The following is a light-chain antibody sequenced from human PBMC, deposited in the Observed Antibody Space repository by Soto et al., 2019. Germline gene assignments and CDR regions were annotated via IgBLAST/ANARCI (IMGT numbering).Light chain of an antibody. CDR3: ATWDDSLNVV. Sequence: QSVLTQSPSASGTPGQRVSISCSGSRSNIGSNTVSWYQHVPGTAPKLLIYSNDQRPSAVPGRFSGSKSGSSASLAISGLQSEDEAYYDCATWDDSLNVVFGGGTKLTVL. J-gene: IGLJ3*02. CDR1: RSNIGSNT. CDR2: SND. V-gene: IGLV1-44*01.